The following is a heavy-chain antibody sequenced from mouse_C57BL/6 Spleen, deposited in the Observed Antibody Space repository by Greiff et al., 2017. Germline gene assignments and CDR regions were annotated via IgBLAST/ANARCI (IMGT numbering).Heavy chain of an antibody. CDR3: ARSSHYYGSSSYFDY. CDR2: IRNKANGYTT. V-gene: IGHV7-3*01. CDR1: GFTFTDYY. Sequence: EVQRVESGGGLVQPGGSLSLSCAASGFTFTDYYMSWVRQPPGKALEWWGFIRNKANGYTTEYSASVRGRFTISRDNSQSILYLQMNALRAEDSATYYCARSSHYYGSSSYFDYWGQGTTLTVSS. J-gene: IGHJ2*01. D-gene: IGHD1-1*01.